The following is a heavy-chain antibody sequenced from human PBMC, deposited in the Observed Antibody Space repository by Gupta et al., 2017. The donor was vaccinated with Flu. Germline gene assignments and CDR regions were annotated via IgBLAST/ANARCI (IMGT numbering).Heavy chain of an antibody. J-gene: IGHJ6*02. D-gene: IGHD2-15*01. CDR2: ISGSGGST. CDR1: GFTFSSYA. CDR3: AKSDGGYCSGGSCYPTENYYYYYYGMDV. V-gene: IGHV3-23*01. Sequence: AASGFTFSSYAMSWVRQAPGKGLEWVSAISGSGGSTYYADSVKGRFTISRDNSKNTLYLQMNSLRAEDTAVYYCAKSDGGYCSGGSCYPTENYYYYYYGMDVWGQGTTVTVSS.